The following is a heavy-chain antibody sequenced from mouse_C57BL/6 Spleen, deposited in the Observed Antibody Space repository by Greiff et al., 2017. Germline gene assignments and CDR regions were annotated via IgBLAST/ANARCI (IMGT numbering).Heavy chain of an antibody. Sequence: QVQLQQPGSELVKPGASVKVSCKASGYTFTSFWMHWVKPRPGQGLEWIGRLHPSDSDTNYNPKFKGKATLTVDKSSSPAYMQLSSLTSEDSAVYYCARGGAYVDFGGQGTTPTVSA. CDR3: ARGGAYVDF. V-gene: IGHV1-74*01. CDR1: GYTFTSFW. CDR2: LHPSDSDT. J-gene: IGHJ2*01.